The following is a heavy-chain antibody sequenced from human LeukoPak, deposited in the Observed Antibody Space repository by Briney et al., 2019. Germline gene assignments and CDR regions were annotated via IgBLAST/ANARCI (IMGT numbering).Heavy chain of an antibody. Sequence: GGSLRLSCAASGFTFSSYAMSWVRQAPGKGLEWVSAISGSGGSTYYADSVKGRFTISRDNSKNTLYLQMNSLRAEDTAVYYCAKLFLSVVVPAAPNYFDYWGQGTLVTVSS. J-gene: IGHJ4*02. CDR3: AKLFLSVVVPAAPNYFDY. CDR2: ISGSGGST. CDR1: GFTFSSYA. V-gene: IGHV3-23*01. D-gene: IGHD2-2*01.